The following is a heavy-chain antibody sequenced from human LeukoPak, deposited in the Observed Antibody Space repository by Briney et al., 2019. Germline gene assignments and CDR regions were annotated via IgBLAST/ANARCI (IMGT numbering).Heavy chain of an antibody. CDR3: ASSDYDSHAMDV. D-gene: IGHD6-6*01. J-gene: IGHJ6*02. Sequence: SETLSLTCAVYGGSFSGYYWSWIRQPPGKGLEWIGEINHSGSTNYNPSLKSRVTISVDTSKNHFSLKLTSVTAADTAMYYCASSDYDSHAMDVWGQGTTVTVSS. V-gene: IGHV4-34*01. CDR1: GGSFSGYY. CDR2: INHSGST.